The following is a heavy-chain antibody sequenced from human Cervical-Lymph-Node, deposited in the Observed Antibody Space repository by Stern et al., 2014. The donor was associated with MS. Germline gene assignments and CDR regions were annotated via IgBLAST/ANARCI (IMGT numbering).Heavy chain of an antibody. CDR1: GFTFSTYG. D-gene: IGHD4-17*01. Sequence: EAQLEESGGGLVQPGGSLRLSCAASGFTFSTYGMNWVRQAPGKGLEWVSYISSGSSAIYYADSVKGRFPISRDNAKNSLFLRMNSLRAEDTAVYYCASSGLDYGDDDAFDIWGQGTMVTVSS. CDR3: ASSGLDYGDDDAFDI. J-gene: IGHJ3*02. CDR2: ISSGSSAI. V-gene: IGHV3-48*01.